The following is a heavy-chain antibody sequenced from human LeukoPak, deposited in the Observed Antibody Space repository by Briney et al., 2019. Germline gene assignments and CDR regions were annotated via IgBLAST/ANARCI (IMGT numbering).Heavy chain of an antibody. Sequence: SQTLSLTCAISGDTISNDDAAWAWIRQSPSRGLEWLGRSYYTSKWLNDYALSVRSRVTITPDTSKNQFSLKLSSVTAADTAVYYCARGGSGQTTTLYYYYGMDVWGQGTLVTVSS. J-gene: IGHJ6*02. D-gene: IGHD3-10*01. V-gene: IGHV6-1*01. CDR1: GDTISNDDAA. CDR3: ARGGSGQTTTLYYYYGMDV. CDR2: SYYTSKWLN.